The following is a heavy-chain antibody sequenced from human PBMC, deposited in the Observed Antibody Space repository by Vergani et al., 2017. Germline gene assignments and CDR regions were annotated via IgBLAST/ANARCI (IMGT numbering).Heavy chain of an antibody. Sequence: QVQLQESGPGLVKPSETLSLTCTVSGGSISSYYWSWIRQPPGKGLEWIGYIYYSGSTNYNPSLKSRVTISVDTSKNQFSLKLSSVTAADTAVYYCARDRGEHYDSSGYYDYWGQGTLVTVSS. V-gene: IGHV4-59*01. CDR2: IYYSGST. CDR3: ARDRGEHYDSSGYYDY. J-gene: IGHJ4*02. D-gene: IGHD3-22*01. CDR1: GGSISSYY.